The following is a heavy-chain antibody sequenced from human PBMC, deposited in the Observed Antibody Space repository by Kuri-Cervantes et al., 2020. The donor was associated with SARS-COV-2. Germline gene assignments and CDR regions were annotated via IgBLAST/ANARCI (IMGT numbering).Heavy chain of an antibody. CDR3: ARTRGANIVGVPAAISAWFDP. V-gene: IGHV1-69*06. D-gene: IGHD2-2*01. Sequence: SVKVSCKAHGGTFSSYAISWVRQAPGQGLEWMGGIIPIFGTANYAQKFQGRVTITADKSTSTAYMELSSLRSEDTAVYYCARTRGANIVGVPAAISAWFDPWSQGTLVTVSS. CDR1: GGTFSSYA. J-gene: IGHJ5*02. CDR2: IIPIFGTA.